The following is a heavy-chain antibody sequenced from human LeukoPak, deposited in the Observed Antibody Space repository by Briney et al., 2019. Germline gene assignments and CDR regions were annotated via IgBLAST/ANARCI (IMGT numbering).Heavy chain of an antibody. Sequence: PSETLSLTCAVSGGSISSGGYSWSWIRRPPGKGLEWIGYIYHSGSTYYNPSLKSRVTISVDRSKNQFSLKLSSVTAADTAVYYCARDRRYDPNAFDIWGQGTMVTVSS. D-gene: IGHD3-16*01. J-gene: IGHJ3*02. CDR3: ARDRRYDPNAFDI. CDR2: IYHSGST. CDR1: GGSISSGGYS. V-gene: IGHV4-30-2*01.